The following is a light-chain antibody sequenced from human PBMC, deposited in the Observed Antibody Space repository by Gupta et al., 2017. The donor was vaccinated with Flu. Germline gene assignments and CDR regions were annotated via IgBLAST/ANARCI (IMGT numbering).Light chain of an antibody. CDR2: DAV. Sequence: PATLSWPPGQSSTLSCGASQSVDNYLAWFQQKPGQAPRLLIYDAVKRATGVPGRFSGSGAGTEFTLTITSLEPEDFAIYYCQSRSKWRLTFGGGTKVEI. CDR3: QSRSKWRLT. V-gene: IGKV3D-11*02. J-gene: IGKJ4*01. CDR1: QSVDNY.